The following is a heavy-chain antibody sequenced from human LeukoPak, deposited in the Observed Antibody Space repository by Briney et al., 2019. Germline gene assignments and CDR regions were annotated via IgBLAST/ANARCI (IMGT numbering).Heavy chain of an antibody. CDR1: GFTFSSYE. D-gene: IGHD3-3*01. CDR3: ARGADDFWSGYYLYYYYYYMDV. Sequence: GSLRLSCAASGFTFSSYEMNWVRQAPGKGLEWVSYISSSGSTIYYADSVKGRFTISRDNAKNSLYLQMNSLRAEDTAVYYCARGADDFWSGYYLYYYYYYMDVWGKGTTVTVSS. V-gene: IGHV3-48*03. CDR2: ISSSGSTI. J-gene: IGHJ6*03.